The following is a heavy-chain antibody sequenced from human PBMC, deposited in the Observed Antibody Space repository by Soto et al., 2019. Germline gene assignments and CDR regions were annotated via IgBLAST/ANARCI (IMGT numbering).Heavy chain of an antibody. J-gene: IGHJ3*02. Sequence: QVQLVQSGAEVKKPGASVKVSCKASGYTFTSYDINWVRQATGQGLEWMGWMNPNSGNTGYAQNFQGRVTMTRNASIRTAYMELSRLRSDDTVVYYCVPMITFGGVIDDDAFDIWGQGTMVTVSS. CDR1: GYTFTSYD. V-gene: IGHV1-8*01. CDR2: MNPNSGNT. D-gene: IGHD3-16*02. CDR3: VPMITFGGVIDDDAFDI.